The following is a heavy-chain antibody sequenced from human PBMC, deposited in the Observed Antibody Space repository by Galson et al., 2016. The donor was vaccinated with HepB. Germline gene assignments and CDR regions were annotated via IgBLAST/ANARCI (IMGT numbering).Heavy chain of an antibody. CDR3: VRGSYSGDWYRTSAYDFGMDV. V-gene: IGHV3-13*01. J-gene: IGHJ6*04. CDR2: IYTAGDT. Sequence: SLRLSCAASGFSFSIYDMYWVRQAPGKGLEWVSSIYTAGDTYYEDSVEGRFTVSRENAKDSLYLHMNSLRAGDTAVYYCVRGSYSGDWYRTSAYDFGMDVWGKGTPVTVSS. D-gene: IGHD6-19*01. CDR1: GFSFSIYD.